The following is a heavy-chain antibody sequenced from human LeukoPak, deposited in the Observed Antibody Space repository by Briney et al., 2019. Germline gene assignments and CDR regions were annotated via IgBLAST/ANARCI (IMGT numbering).Heavy chain of an antibody. D-gene: IGHD3-22*01. Sequence: GGSLRLSCAASGFTFSSYAMHWVRQAPGKGLEWVAVISYDGSNKYYADSVKGRFTISRDNSKNTLYLQMNGLRAEDTAVYYCARDYLESMIVLWDFDYWGQGTLVTVSS. CDR1: GFTFSSYA. CDR3: ARDYLESMIVLWDFDY. CDR2: ISYDGSNK. V-gene: IGHV3-30-3*01. J-gene: IGHJ4*02.